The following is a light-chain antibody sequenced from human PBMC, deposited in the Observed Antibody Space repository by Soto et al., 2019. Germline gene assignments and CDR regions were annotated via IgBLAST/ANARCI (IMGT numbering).Light chain of an antibody. CDR1: QDIRKY. Sequence: DIQMTQSPSSLSASVGDRVTITCQASQDIRKYLNWYQQKPGRAPKLLIYGASNLETGVPSRFSGSGYGTDFTFPISSLQPEDIATYYCQQYDNLPPFPFGPGTKVAIK. CDR3: QQYDNLPPFP. V-gene: IGKV1-33*01. J-gene: IGKJ3*01. CDR2: GAS.